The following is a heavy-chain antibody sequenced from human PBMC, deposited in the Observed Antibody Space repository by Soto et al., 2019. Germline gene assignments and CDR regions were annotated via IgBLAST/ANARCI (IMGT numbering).Heavy chain of an antibody. Sequence: WVSLRLSCSASGFTFSTYWMDWVRQTPGKGLEWVANINQDGSEKNYVDSVKGRFTISRDNAGNSLYLQMSRLTAEDSALYYCSRSLNSWGQGTLVTVSS. CDR3: SRSLNS. V-gene: IGHV3-7*01. J-gene: IGHJ4*02. CDR1: GFTFSTYW. CDR2: INQDGSEK.